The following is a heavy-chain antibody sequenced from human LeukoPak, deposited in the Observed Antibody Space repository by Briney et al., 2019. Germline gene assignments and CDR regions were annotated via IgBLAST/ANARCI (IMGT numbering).Heavy chain of an antibody. CDR2: ISYDGSNK. J-gene: IGHJ6*02. V-gene: IGHV3-30*18. CDR1: GFTFSSYG. D-gene: IGHD5-12*01. CDR3: AKGIGYSGYDYTYYYYGMDV. Sequence: GRSLRLSCAASGFTFSSYGMHWVRQAPGKELEWVAVISYDGSNKYYADSVKGRFTISRDNSKNTLYLQMNSLRAEDTAVYYCAKGIGYSGYDYTYYYYGMDVWGQGTTVTVSS.